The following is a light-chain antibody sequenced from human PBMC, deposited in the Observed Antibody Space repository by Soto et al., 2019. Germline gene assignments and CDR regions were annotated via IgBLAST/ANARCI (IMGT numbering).Light chain of an antibody. CDR3: SSYTSSSTYV. J-gene: IGLJ1*01. Sequence: QSVLTQPASVSGSPGQSITISCTGTSSDIGSYNYVSWYQQHPGKAPKLMIYEVTNRPSGVSNRFSGSKSGNTASLTISGLQAEDEADYYCSSYTSSSTYVFGTATKLTVL. V-gene: IGLV2-14*01. CDR1: SSDIGSYNY. CDR2: EVT.